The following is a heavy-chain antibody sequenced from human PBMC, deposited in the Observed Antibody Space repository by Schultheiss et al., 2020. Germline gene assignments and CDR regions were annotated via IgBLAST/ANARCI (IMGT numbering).Heavy chain of an antibody. CDR2: IYTSGST. V-gene: IGHV4-61*02. CDR1: GGSISSGSYY. D-gene: IGHD3-9*01. CDR3: ARGSLRYFDWLLGGMDV. Sequence: SETLSLTCTVSGGSISSGSYYWSWIRQPAGKGLEWIGRIYTSGSTNYNPSLKSRVTISVDTSKNQFSLKLSSVTAADTAVYYCARGSLRYFDWLLGGMDVWGKGTTVTVSS. J-gene: IGHJ6*04.